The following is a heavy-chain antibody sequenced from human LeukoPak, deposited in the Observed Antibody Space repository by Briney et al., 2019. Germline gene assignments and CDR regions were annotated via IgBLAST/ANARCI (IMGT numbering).Heavy chain of an antibody. CDR2: IHPSGGGT. CDR3: ARGGMSGYGSSAY. J-gene: IGHJ4*02. CDR1: GYTFINYY. Sequence: ASVKVSCKASGYTFINYYMHWVRQAPGQGLEWMGIIHPSGGGTNYAQKFQGRVTMTRDTSTSTVYMELRGLTSEDTAVYYCARGGMSGYGSSAYWGQGALVTVSS. D-gene: IGHD6-25*01. V-gene: IGHV1-46*01.